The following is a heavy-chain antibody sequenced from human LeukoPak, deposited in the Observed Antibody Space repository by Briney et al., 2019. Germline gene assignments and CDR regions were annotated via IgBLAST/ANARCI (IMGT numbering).Heavy chain of an antibody. Sequence: ASVKVSCKVSGYTLTELSMHWVRQAPGKGLEWMGGFDPGDGETIYAQKFQGRVTMTEDTSTDTAYMELSSLRSEDTAVYYCATDRKVVVVAATPDDAFDIWGQGTMVTVSS. J-gene: IGHJ3*02. V-gene: IGHV1-24*01. CDR1: GYTLTELS. D-gene: IGHD2-15*01. CDR2: FDPGDGET. CDR3: ATDRKVVVVAATPDDAFDI.